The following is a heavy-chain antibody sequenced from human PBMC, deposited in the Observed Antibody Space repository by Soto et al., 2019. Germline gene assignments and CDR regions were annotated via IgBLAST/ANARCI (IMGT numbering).Heavy chain of an antibody. CDR1: GDSVSSDSTA. D-gene: IGHD3-22*01. Sequence: SQTLSLTCDISGDSVSSDSTAWNWIRQSPSRGLEWLGRTYYKSKWFYNYAVSVRSRIAIKSDTSKNQFSLKLSSVTAADTAVYYCARGREYYDSSGYHYYFDYWGQGTLVTVSS. CDR2: TYYKSKWFY. V-gene: IGHV6-1*01. J-gene: IGHJ4*02. CDR3: ARGREYYDSSGYHYYFDY.